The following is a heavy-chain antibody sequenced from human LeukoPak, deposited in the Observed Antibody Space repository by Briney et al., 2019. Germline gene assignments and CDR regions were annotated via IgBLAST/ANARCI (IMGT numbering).Heavy chain of an antibody. D-gene: IGHD6-13*01. J-gene: IGHJ4*02. CDR1: GYSFSIYG. V-gene: IGHV1-18*01. Sequence: ASVKVSCKASGYSFSIYGITWARQAPGQGLEYLGWISASDGTTNYAQKVQDRVTMTTDTSTSTAYLELRSLRAEDTAVYYCARSPATSYSNYWYQTDFWGQGTLVTVSS. CDR3: ARSPATSYSNYWYQTDF. CDR2: ISASDGTT.